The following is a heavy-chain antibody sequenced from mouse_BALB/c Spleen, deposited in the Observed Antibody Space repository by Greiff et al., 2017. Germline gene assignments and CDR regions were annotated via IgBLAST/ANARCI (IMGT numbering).Heavy chain of an antibody. V-gene: IGHV1-14*01. Sequence: EVQLQQSGPELVKPGASVKMSCKASGYTFTSYVMHWVKQKPGQGLEWIGYIKPYNDGTKYNEKFKGKATLTSDKSSSTAYMELSSLTSEDSAVYDCAHRYDGSYFDYWGQGTTLTVSS. D-gene: IGHD2-14*01. CDR1: GYTFTSYV. CDR2: IKPYNDGT. J-gene: IGHJ2*01. CDR3: AHRYDGSYFDY.